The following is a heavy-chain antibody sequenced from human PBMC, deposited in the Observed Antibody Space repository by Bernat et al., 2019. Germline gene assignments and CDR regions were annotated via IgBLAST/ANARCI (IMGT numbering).Heavy chain of an antibody. D-gene: IGHD6-25*01. J-gene: IGHJ6*02. V-gene: IGHV3-30*18. CDR1: GFTFSSYG. Sequence: QVQLVESGGGVVQPGGSLRLSCAASGFTFSSYGMHWVRQAPGKGLEWVAVITNDGSNKYYADSVKGRFTISRDNTKNTLYLQMNSLRAEDTAVYYLTKDVTNDYSSGWDLLYYCSGMDVWGQGTLVTVSS. CDR3: TKDVTNDYSSGWDLLYYCSGMDV. CDR2: ITNDGSNK.